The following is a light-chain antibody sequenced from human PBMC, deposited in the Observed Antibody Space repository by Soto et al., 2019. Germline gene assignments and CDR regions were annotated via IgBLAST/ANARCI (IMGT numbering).Light chain of an antibody. Sequence: QSALTQPPSVSGSPGQSVTISCTGTSSDVGSYNRVSWYQQPPGTAPKLMIYEVSNRPSGVPDRFSGSKSGNTASLTISGLQAEDEADYYCSSYTRSSTRVFGTGTKVTVL. CDR3: SSYTRSSTRV. J-gene: IGLJ1*01. CDR1: SSDVGSYNR. V-gene: IGLV2-18*02. CDR2: EVS.